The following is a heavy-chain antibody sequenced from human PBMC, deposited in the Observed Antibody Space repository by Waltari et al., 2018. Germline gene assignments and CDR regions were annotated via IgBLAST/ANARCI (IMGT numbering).Heavy chain of an antibody. CDR3: ARGPRGMDF. CDR1: AGTSNTSA. CDR2: IIPGVGIT. V-gene: IGHV1-69*04. J-gene: IGHJ6*02. Sequence: QVQLVQSGAEVKKPGSSVKVSCKASAGTSNTSAMSWVRQAPGQGLEGMGRIIPGVGITNYAQKFQARLTITADKSTNTVYMELSSLRSEDSAVYFCARGPRGMDFWGQGTTVTVSS.